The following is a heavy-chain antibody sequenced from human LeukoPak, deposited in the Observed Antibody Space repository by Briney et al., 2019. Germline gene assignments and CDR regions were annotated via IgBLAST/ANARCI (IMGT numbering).Heavy chain of an antibody. CDR3: ARDAGGSYYIYYFDN. D-gene: IGHD1-26*01. J-gene: IGHJ4*02. CDR1: GFTFSSYS. CDR2: ISSDGSIT. Sequence: GSLRLSCAASGFTFSSYSMSWVRQAPGKGPEWLSYISSDGSITYYADSVKGRFTISRDNAKNSLYLQMNSLRDEDTAVYYCARDAGGSYYIYYFDNWGQGTQVTVST. V-gene: IGHV3-48*02.